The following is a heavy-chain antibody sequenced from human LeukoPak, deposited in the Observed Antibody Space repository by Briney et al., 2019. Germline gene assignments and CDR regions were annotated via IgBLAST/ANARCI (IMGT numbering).Heavy chain of an antibody. CDR2: IYYSGST. Sequence: KPSETLSLTCAVYGGSFSGYYWSWIRQPPGKGPEWIGYIYYSGSTNYNPSLKSRVTISVDTSKNQFSLKLSSVTAADTAVYYCARGGTIFGVVIRTKSNFDYWGQGTLVTVSS. J-gene: IGHJ4*02. CDR3: ARGGTIFGVVIRTKSNFDY. V-gene: IGHV4-59*12. CDR1: GGSFSGYY. D-gene: IGHD3-3*01.